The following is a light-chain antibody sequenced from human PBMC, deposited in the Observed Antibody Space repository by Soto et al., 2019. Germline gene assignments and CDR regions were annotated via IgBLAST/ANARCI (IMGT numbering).Light chain of an antibody. Sequence: EIVLTQSPGTLSLSPGERATLSCRASQSVSSSYLAWYQQKPGQAPRLLIYGASSRATGIPDRFSGSGSGTHCPLTISRLEPEDFAVYYCQQYGSSPTWTFGQGTKVEIK. CDR1: QSVSSSY. V-gene: IGKV3-20*01. J-gene: IGKJ1*01. CDR3: QQYGSSPTWT. CDR2: GAS.